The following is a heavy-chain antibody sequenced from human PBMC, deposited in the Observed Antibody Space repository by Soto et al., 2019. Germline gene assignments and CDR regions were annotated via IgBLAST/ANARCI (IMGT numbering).Heavy chain of an antibody. D-gene: IGHD3-22*01. CDR2: IIPIFGTA. CDR1: GGTFSSYA. Sequence: QVQLVQSGAEVKKPGSSVKVSCKASGGTFSSYAISWVRQAPGQGLEWIGGIIPIFGTANYAQKFQGRVTITADESTSTAYMELSSLRSEDTAVYYCASRNYYDSSGYSQYFDYWGQGTLVTVSS. V-gene: IGHV1-69*01. J-gene: IGHJ4*02. CDR3: ASRNYYDSSGYSQYFDY.